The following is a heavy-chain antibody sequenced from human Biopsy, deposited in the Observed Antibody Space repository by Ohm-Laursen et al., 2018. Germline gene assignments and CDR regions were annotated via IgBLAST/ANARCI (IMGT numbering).Heavy chain of an antibody. CDR1: GESFNGYY. D-gene: IGHD3-22*01. CDR2: INHSGRT. J-gene: IGHJ6*02. V-gene: IGHV4-34*01. Sequence: SETLSLTCAVYGESFNGYYWIWIRQTPGKGLEWIGEINHSGRTNYNPSLKSRVTISVDTSKNQFSPKVRSVTAADTAVYYCVRGVDYYDPYHYYALDVWGQGTTVTVSS. CDR3: VRGVDYYDPYHYYALDV.